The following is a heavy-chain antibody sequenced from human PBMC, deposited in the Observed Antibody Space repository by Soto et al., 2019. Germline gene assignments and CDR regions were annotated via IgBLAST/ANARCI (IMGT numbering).Heavy chain of an antibody. V-gene: IGHV3-15*01. J-gene: IGHJ6*04. D-gene: IGHD3-3*01. CDR1: GFTFSNAW. CDR2: IKSKTDGGTT. Sequence: EVQLVESGGGLVKPGGSLRLSCAASGFTFSNAWMSWVRQAPGKGLEWVGRIKSKTDGGTTDYAAPVKGRFTISRDDSKNTPYLQMNSMKTEDTAVYYCTTYDFWSGYFLWGKGTTVTVSS. CDR3: TTYDFWSGYFL.